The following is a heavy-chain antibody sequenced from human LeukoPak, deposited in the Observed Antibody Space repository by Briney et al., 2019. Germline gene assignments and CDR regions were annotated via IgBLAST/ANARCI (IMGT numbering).Heavy chain of an antibody. CDR1: GFTVSSNY. D-gene: IGHD1-14*01. J-gene: IGHJ5*02. Sequence: GGSLRLSCAASGFTVSSNYMSWVRQAPGKGLEWVSVIYSGGSTYYADSVKGRFTISRDNSKNTLYLQMNNLKAEDTAVYYCVRESKPVGFDPWGQGTLVTVSS. V-gene: IGHV3-53*01. CDR2: IYSGGST. CDR3: VRESKPVGFDP.